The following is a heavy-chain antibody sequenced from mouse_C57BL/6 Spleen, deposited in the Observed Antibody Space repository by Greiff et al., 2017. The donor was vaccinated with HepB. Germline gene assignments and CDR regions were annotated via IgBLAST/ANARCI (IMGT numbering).Heavy chain of an antibody. D-gene: IGHD3-3*01. V-gene: IGHV5-16*01. CDR2: INYDGSST. J-gene: IGHJ4*01. CDR3: ARDKGDGGYAMDY. Sequence: EVKLMESEGGLVQPGSSMKLSCTASGFTFSDYYMAWVRQVPEKGLEWVANINYDGSSTYYLDSLKSRFIISRDNAKNILYLQMSSLKSEDTATYYCARDKGDGGYAMDYWGQGTSVTVSS. CDR1: GFTFSDYY.